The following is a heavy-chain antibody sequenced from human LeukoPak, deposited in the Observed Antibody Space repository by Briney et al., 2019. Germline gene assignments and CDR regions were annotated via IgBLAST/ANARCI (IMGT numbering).Heavy chain of an antibody. D-gene: IGHD3-22*01. CDR1: GFTFSSYA. V-gene: IGHV3-23*01. Sequence: PGGSLRLSCAASGFTFSSYAMSWVRQAPGKGLEWVSAISGSGGSTYYADSVKGRFTISRDNSKNTLYLQMNSLRAEDTAVYYCAKEIAYYYDSSGFGGPWGQGTLFTVSS. CDR2: ISGSGGST. J-gene: IGHJ5*02. CDR3: AKEIAYYYDSSGFGGP.